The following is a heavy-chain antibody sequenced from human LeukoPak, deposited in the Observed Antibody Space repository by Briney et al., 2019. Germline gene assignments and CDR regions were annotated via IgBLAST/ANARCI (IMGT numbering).Heavy chain of an antibody. CDR2: IIPILGIA. V-gene: IGHV1-69*04. D-gene: IGHD5-12*01. CDR3: ARCAGSGCLYGMDV. Sequence: GSSVKVSCKASGGTFSSYAISWVRQAPGQGLEWMGRIIPILGIANYVQKFQGRVTITADKSTSTAYMELSSLRSEDTAVYYCARCAGSGCLYGMDVWGQGTTVTVSS. J-gene: IGHJ6*02. CDR1: GGTFSSYA.